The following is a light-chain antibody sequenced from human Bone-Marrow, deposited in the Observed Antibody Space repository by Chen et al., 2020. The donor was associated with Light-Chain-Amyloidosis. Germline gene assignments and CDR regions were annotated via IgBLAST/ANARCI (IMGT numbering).Light chain of an antibody. V-gene: IGLV2-14*01. CDR3: SSYTITNTLV. CDR1: SSDVGGDNH. CDR2: EVT. J-gene: IGLJ1*01. Sequence: QSALTQPASVSGSPGQSITISCTGTSSDVGGDNHVSWYQQHPDKATKLMIYEVTNRPSWVPDRFSGSKSDKTASLDNSGLQTEDEAGYFCSSYTITNTLVFGRGTRVTVL.